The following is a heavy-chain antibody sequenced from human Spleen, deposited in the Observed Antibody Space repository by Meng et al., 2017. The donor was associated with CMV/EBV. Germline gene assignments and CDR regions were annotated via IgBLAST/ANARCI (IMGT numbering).Heavy chain of an antibody. CDR1: GFTFEDYG. J-gene: IGHJ4*02. CDR2: VNWNGGSI. D-gene: IGHD3-3*01. Sequence: SGFTFEDYGMSWVRQVPGKGLEWVSGVNWNGGSIGYADSVKGRFTTSRDNAKNSLYLQMNSLRVEDTALYYCARDPVYDFWSVYSDFWGRGTLVTVSS. V-gene: IGHV3-20*03. CDR3: ARDPVYDFWSVYSDF.